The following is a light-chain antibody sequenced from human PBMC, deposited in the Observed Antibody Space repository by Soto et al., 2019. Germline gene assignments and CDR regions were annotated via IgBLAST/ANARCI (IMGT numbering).Light chain of an antibody. CDR3: QQYYSYPRT. V-gene: IGKV1-8*01. Sequence: AIRMTQSPSSLSASTGDRVTITCRASQGISSYLAWYQQKPGKAPKLLIYAASTLQSGVPSRFSGSESGTDFTLTISCLQSEDFATYYCQQYYSYPRTFGQGTKLEIK. J-gene: IGKJ2*01. CDR1: QGISSY. CDR2: AAS.